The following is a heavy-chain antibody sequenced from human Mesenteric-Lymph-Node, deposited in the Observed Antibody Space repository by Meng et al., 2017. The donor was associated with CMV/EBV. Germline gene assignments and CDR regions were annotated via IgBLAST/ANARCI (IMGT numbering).Heavy chain of an antibody. V-gene: IGHV1-69*04. CDR3: ASFAAGYYFDY. CDR2: IIPILGIA. Sequence: SVKVSCKASGGTFSSYAFTWVRQAPGQGLEWMGRIIPILGIANYAQKFQGRVTITADKSTSTAYMELSSLRSEDTAVYYCASFAAGYYFDYWGQGTLVTVSS. D-gene: IGHD3-22*01. J-gene: IGHJ4*02. CDR1: GGTFSSYA.